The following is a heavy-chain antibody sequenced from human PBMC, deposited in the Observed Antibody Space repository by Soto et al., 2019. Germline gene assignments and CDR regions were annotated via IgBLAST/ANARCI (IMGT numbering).Heavy chain of an antibody. CDR3: ATTSSSYFPYNSYLYHRQLFSP. V-gene: IGHV3-7*01. D-gene: IGHD4-4*01. Sequence: GGSLRLSCAVSAFTLSRDWVTLGRPAPGKGLEWVAKRKKDGSENSIVSLVKGQFTISGDNAKNSLNLKMTSLRAEDTVVYLCATTSSSYFPYNSYLYHRQLFSPWRKGTLVPVSS. CDR2: RKKDGSEN. CDR1: AFTLSRDW. J-gene: IGHJ5*02.